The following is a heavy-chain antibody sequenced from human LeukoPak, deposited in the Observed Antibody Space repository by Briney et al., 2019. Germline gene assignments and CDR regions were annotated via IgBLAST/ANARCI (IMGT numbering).Heavy chain of an antibody. CDR2: IRYDGSNK. V-gene: IGHV3-30*02. CDR1: GFTFRSYG. D-gene: IGHD6-13*01. Sequence: GGSLRLSCAASGFTFRSYGMHWVREAPGKGLEWVAFIRYDGSNKYYPDSVKGRFTISRDNSKNTLYLQMNSLRAEDTAVYYCAKDQSSIAAAGTLLDYWGQGTLVTVSS. J-gene: IGHJ4*02. CDR3: AKDQSSIAAAGTLLDY.